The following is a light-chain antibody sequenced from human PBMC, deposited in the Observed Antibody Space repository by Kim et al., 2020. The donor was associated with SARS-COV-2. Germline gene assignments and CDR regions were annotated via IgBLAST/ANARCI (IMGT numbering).Light chain of an antibody. CDR1: SSNIGSNH. Sequence: GQKVTISGSGSSSNIGSNHVSWYQQRPGTAPKLLIYDNNKRPSGIPDRFSGSKSGTSATLDITGLQTGDEADYYCETWDSSLSAGVFGGGTQLTVL. J-gene: IGLJ3*02. CDR2: DNN. V-gene: IGLV1-51*01. CDR3: ETWDSSLSAGV.